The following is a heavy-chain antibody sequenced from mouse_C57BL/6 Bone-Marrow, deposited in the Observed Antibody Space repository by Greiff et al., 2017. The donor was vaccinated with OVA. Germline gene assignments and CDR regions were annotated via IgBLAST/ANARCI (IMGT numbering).Heavy chain of an antibody. J-gene: IGHJ2*01. CDR3: TRDRDYYGSSVFYFDY. CDR1: GFTFSSYA. CDR2: ISSGGDYI. Sequence: EVKLMESGEGLVKPGGSLKLSCAASGFTFSSYAMSWVRQTPEKRLEWVAYISSGGDYIYYADTVKGRFTISRDNARNTLYLQMSSLKSEDTAMYYCTRDRDYYGSSVFYFDYWGQGTTLTVSS. V-gene: IGHV5-9-1*02. D-gene: IGHD1-1*01.